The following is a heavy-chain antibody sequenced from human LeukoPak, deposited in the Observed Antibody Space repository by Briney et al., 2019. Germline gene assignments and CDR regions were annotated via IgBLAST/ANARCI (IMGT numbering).Heavy chain of an antibody. D-gene: IGHD6-13*01. J-gene: IGHJ4*02. CDR3: ARDLVDSSSWFYFDY. V-gene: IGHV3-53*01. Sequence: GGSLRLSCAASGFTFSNAWMSWVRQAPGKGLEWVSGIYSGGGTYYADSVKGRFTISRDNSKNTLYLQMNSLRAEDTAVYYCARDLVDSSSWFYFDYWGQGTLVTVSS. CDR2: IYSGGGT. CDR1: GFTFSNAW.